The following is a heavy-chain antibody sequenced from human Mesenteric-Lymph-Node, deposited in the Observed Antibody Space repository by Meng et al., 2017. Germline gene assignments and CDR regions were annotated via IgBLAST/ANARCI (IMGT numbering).Heavy chain of an antibody. CDR2: IKEDGSIK. CDR1: GFTFSATW. J-gene: IGHJ4*02. V-gene: IGHV3-7*01. Sequence: EVRRLGAGGGLVPPGESLGLSCAASGFTFSATWMSWVRQAPGKGPEWVANIKEDGSIKNYVDSVKGRFTISRDNAKNSLYLQMDSLRAEDTAVYFCAKGGGRALDSWGQGTLVTVSS. D-gene: IGHD1-26*01. CDR3: AKGGGRALDS.